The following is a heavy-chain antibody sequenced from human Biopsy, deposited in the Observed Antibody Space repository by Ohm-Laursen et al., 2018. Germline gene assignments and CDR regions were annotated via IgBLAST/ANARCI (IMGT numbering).Heavy chain of an antibody. J-gene: IGHJ5*02. D-gene: IGHD3-3*01. V-gene: IGHV4-59*01. CDR1: GGSIISYY. CDR2: VHNGGIT. CDR3: ARTPRDSFWSGSYKRGLWFDP. Sequence: ETLSLTCSVSGGSIISYYWTWIRQPPGKGLEWIGHVHNGGITNFHPSLKSRVTISKDTSKKQFSLQVNSVTAADTAVYYCARTPRDSFWSGSYKRGLWFDPWGQGTLVIVSS.